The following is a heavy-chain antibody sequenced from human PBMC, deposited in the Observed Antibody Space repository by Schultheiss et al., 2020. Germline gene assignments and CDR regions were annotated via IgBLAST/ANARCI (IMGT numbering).Heavy chain of an antibody. D-gene: IGHD3-10*01. J-gene: IGHJ6*02. V-gene: IGHV3-30*18. CDR3: AKPRSGSYYSRHQYYGMDV. CDR2: ISYDGTDK. CDR1: GFTFSSYW. Sequence: GGSLRLSCAASGFTFSSYWMHWVRQAPGKGLEWVATISYDGTDKYYADSVKGRFTISRDNSKNTLYVQMNSLRAEDTAVYYCAKPRSGSYYSRHQYYGMDVWGQGTTVTVSS.